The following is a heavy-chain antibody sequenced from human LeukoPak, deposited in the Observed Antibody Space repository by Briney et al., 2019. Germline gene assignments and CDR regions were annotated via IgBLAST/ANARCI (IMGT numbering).Heavy chain of an antibody. Sequence: ASVKVSCKASGYTFTCYYMHWVRQAPGQGLEWMGWINPNSGGTNYAQKFQGRVTMTRDTSISTAYMELSRLRSDDTAVYYCARGTRVVVDYDFWSGQDDYWGQGTLVTVSS. CDR2: INPNSGGT. V-gene: IGHV1-2*02. CDR3: ARGTRVVVDYDFWSGQDDY. CDR1: GYTFTCYY. D-gene: IGHD3-3*01. J-gene: IGHJ4*02.